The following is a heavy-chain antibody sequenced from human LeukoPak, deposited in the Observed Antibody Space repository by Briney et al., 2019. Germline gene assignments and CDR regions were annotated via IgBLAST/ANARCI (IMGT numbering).Heavy chain of an antibody. Sequence: SETLSLTCAVYGGSFSGYYWSWIRQPPGKGLEWIGSGYYSGSTSYNPSLKGRVTISVDTSRNQFSLRLSSVTAADTAVYFCARLRAIGTPPTYDYWGQGTLVTVSS. CDR3: ARLRAIGTPPTYDY. CDR2: GYYSGST. CDR1: GGSFSGYY. J-gene: IGHJ4*02. V-gene: IGHV4-34*01.